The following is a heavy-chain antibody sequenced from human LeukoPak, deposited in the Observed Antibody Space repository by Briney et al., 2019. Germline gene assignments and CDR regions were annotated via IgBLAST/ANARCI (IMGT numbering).Heavy chain of an antibody. CDR1: GGSISSGGYS. Sequence: SQTLSLTCAVSGGSISSGGYSWSWIRQPPGKGLEWIGYIYHSGSTYYNPSLKSRVTISVDRSKNQFSLKLSSVTAADTAVYYCAREWNGLLDYWGQGTLVSVSS. D-gene: IGHD1-1*01. CDR3: AREWNGLLDY. V-gene: IGHV4-30-2*01. J-gene: IGHJ4*02. CDR2: IYHSGST.